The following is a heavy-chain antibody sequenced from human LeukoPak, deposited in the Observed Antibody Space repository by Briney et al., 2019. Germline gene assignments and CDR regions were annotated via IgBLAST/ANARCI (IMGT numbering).Heavy chain of an antibody. CDR3: ARDNGGTAMAYYYYYMDV. V-gene: IGHV1-69*05. D-gene: IGHD5-18*01. J-gene: IGHJ6*03. CDR2: IIPIFGTA. Sequence: ASVKVSCKASGGTFSSYAISWVRQAPGQGLEWMGGIIPIFGTANYAQKFQGRVTMTRNTSISTAYMELSSLRSEDTAVYYCARDNGGTAMAYYYYYMDVWGKGTTVTIPS. CDR1: GGTFSSYA.